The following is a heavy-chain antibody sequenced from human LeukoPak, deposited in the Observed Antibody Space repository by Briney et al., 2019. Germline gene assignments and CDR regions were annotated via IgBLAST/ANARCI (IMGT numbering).Heavy chain of an antibody. D-gene: IGHD3-10*01. J-gene: IGHJ5*02. V-gene: IGHV4-34*01. CDR1: GGSFSGYY. CDR3: ARMVRGVKWFDP. Sequence: SETLSLTCAVYGGSFSGYYWSWIRQPPGKGLEWIGGINHSGSTNYNPSLKSRVTISVDTSKNQFSLKLSSVTAADTAVYYCARMVRGVKWFDPWGQGTLVTVSS. CDR2: INHSGST.